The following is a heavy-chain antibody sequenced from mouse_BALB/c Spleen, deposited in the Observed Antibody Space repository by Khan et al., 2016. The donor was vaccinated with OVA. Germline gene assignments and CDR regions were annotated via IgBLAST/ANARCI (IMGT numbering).Heavy chain of an antibody. V-gene: IGHV2-9*02. CDR2: IWAGGST. Sequence: VQLLESGPGLVAPSQTLSISCTVSGFSLNNYGIHWVRQPPEQGLEWLGVIWAGGSTNYNSALMSRLSISKDNAKSKVFLRRNSRQTVDKTMYYCARRVDIWGQGTTLTVSS. D-gene: IGHD1-3*01. CDR3: ARRVDI. J-gene: IGHJ2*01. CDR1: GFSLNNYG.